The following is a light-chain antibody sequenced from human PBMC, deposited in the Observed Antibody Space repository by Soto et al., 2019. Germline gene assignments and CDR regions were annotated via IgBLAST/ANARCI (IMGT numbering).Light chain of an antibody. V-gene: IGKV1-5*01. J-gene: IGKJ1*01. CDR2: DAS. Sequence: DIQMTQSPSSLSVSVGDRVTITCRASQSISTHLNWYQQKPGKAPKLLIYDASSLESGVPSRFSGSGSGTEFTLTISSLQPDDFATYYCQQYNSYSTFGQGTKVDI. CDR1: QSISTH. CDR3: QQYNSYST.